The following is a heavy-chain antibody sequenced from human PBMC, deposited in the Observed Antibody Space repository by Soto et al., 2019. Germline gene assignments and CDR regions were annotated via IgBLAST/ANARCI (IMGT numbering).Heavy chain of an antibody. CDR2: ISGSGGST. CDR3: AKVFGFFGVVIPFDY. J-gene: IGHJ4*02. D-gene: IGHD3-3*01. CDR1: GFTFSSYA. V-gene: IGHV3-23*01. Sequence: GGSLRLSCAASGFTFSSYAMSWVRQAPGKGLEWVSAISGSGGSTYYADSVKGRFTISRDNSKNTLYLQMNSLRAEDTAVYYCAKVFGFFGVVIPFDYWGQGTLVTVSS.